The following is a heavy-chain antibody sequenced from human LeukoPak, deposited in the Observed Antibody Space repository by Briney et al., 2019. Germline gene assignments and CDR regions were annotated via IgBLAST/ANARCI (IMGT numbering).Heavy chain of an antibody. CDR2: MYHSGVP. CDR3: GGEPRLLDV. V-gene: IGHV4-59*01. CDR1: GDFFTSSY. Sequence: PSETLSLTCTVSGDFFTSSYWSWIRQPPGKGLEWIGYMYHSGVPKYNSSLKSRVTRSVDTSKNQFSLKRRYVTAADTAVYYCGGEPRLLDVWGKGTTVTVSS. D-gene: IGHD2-15*01. J-gene: IGHJ6*04.